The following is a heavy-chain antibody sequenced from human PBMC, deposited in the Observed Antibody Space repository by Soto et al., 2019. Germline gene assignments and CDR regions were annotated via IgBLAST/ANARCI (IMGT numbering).Heavy chain of an antibody. J-gene: IGHJ6*02. CDR3: ASLGRHG. Sequence: GGSLRLSCAASGFTFSSYGMHWVRQAPGKGLEWVANIKQDGSEKNYVDSVKGRFIISRDNAKNSLYLQMNSLRAEDTAVYYCASLGRHGWGQGTTVTVSS. CDR1: GFTFSSYG. CDR2: IKQDGSEK. D-gene: IGHD3-16*01. V-gene: IGHV3-7*01.